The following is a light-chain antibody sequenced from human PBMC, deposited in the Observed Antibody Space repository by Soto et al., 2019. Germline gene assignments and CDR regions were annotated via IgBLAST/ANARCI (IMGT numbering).Light chain of an antibody. CDR1: KLGDKY. CDR3: QAWDSSVDVV. Sequence: SYELTQPPSVSVSPGQTASITCSGDKLGDKYACWYQQKPGQSPVLVIYQDSERPSGIPERFSGSNSGNTDTLTISGTQAMDEADYYCQAWDSSVDVVFGGGTKLTVL. V-gene: IGLV3-1*01. CDR2: QDS. J-gene: IGLJ2*01.